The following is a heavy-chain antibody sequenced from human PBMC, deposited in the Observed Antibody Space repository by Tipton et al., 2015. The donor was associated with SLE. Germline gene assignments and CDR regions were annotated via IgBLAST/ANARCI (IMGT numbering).Heavy chain of an antibody. D-gene: IGHD2-21*02. CDR2: ISTYNGNT. Sequence: QLMQSGAEVKKAGASMKVSCKASGYTFSNYGISWVRQAPGQGLEWMGWISTYNGNTNSAQKLQGRVTMTTDTSTSTAYMELRSLRSNDTADYYCARGRMTRYGFDIWGQGTMVTVSS. J-gene: IGHJ3*02. V-gene: IGHV1-18*01. CDR3: ARGRMTRYGFDI. CDR1: GYTFSNYG.